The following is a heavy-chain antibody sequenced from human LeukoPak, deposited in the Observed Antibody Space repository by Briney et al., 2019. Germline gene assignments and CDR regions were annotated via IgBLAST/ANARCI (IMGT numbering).Heavy chain of an antibody. CDR1: GFTFDDYG. CDR3: ARDAPYYYDSSGYVDY. V-gene: IGHV3-7*01. CDR2: IKQDGSEK. D-gene: IGHD3-22*01. Sequence: HPGGSLRLSCAASGFTFDDYGMSWVRQAPGKGLEWVANIKQDGSEKYYVDSVKGRFTISRDNAKNSLYLQMNSLRAEDTAVYYCARDAPYYYDSSGYVDYWGQGTLVTVSS. J-gene: IGHJ4*02.